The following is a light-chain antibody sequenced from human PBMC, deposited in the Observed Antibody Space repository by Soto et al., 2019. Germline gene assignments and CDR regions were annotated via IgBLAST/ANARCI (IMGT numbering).Light chain of an antibody. J-gene: IGKJ4*01. CDR3: QQLYRYPLT. CDR2: PAS. CDR1: QGISSY. Sequence: IHLTQSPSSLSASVGDRVTITCRASQGISSYLAWYQQKPGKVPKLLISPASTLESGVPSRFSGSGFGTDFTLTISSLQPEDFATYYCQQLYRYPLTFGGGTKVDIK. V-gene: IGKV1-9*01.